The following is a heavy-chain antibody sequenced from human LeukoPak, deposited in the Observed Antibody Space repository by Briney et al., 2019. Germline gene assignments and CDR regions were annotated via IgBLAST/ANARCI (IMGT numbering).Heavy chain of an antibody. CDR3: ARAVDIIAAAGYFDY. CDR1: VGTFSKYA. CDR2: IITIFGTA. D-gene: IGHD6-13*01. Sequence: SVTVSRQASVGTFSKYAISWVRPAPAQGRKWMGGIITIFGTADYAQKSQGRVTITADEATSTAYMEMSSLRSEDTAVYYCARAVDIIAAAGYFDYWGQGNRVTVSS. J-gene: IGHJ4*02. V-gene: IGHV1-69*01.